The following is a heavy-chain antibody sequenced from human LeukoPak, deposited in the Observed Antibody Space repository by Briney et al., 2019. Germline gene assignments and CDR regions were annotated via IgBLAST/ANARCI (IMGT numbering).Heavy chain of an antibody. V-gene: IGHV4-59*01. Sequence: SETLSLTCTVSGGSINSYYWSWLRQPPGKGLEWIGCISYSGITNYNPSLKSRLTISVDASKIQFSLNLSSVTAADTAVYYCARGDYKAGSYYFDYWGQGTLVTVSS. D-gene: IGHD4-11*01. CDR1: GGSINSYY. CDR2: ISYSGIT. CDR3: ARGDYKAGSYYFDY. J-gene: IGHJ4*02.